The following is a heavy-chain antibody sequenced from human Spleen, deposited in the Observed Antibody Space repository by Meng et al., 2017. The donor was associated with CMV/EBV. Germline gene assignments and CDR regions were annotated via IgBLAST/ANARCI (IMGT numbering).Heavy chain of an antibody. V-gene: IGHV1-18*01. CDR2: ISAYNGNT. J-gene: IGHJ6*02. D-gene: IGHD6-6*01. CDR1: GYTFTSYG. Sequence: ASVKVSCKASGYTFTSYGISWVRQAPGQGLEWMGWISAYNGNTNYAQKLQGRVTMTTGTSTSTAYMELRSLRSDDTAVYYCARDEGASSSSPYYYYYYGMDVWGQGTTVTVSS. CDR3: ARDEGASSSSPYYYYYYGMDV.